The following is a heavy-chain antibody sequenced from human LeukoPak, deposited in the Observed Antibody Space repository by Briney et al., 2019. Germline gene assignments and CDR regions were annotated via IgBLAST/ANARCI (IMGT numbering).Heavy chain of an antibody. CDR3: ARGTTTVTNYYFDC. CDR2: IYYSGST. Sequence: SETLSLTCTVSGGSISSGGYYWSWIRQHPGKGLEWIGYIYYSGSTYYNPSLKSRVTISVDTSKNQFSLKLSSVTAADTAVYYCARGTTTVTNYYFDCWGQGTLVTVSS. CDR1: GGSISSGGYY. V-gene: IGHV4-31*03. D-gene: IGHD4-17*01. J-gene: IGHJ4*02.